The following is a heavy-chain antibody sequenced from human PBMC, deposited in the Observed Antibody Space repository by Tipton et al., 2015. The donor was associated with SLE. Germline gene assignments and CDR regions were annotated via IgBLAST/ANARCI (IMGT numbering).Heavy chain of an antibody. CDR1: GGSISSHY. V-gene: IGHV4-59*11. D-gene: IGHD6-19*01. CDR2: IYYSGSA. Sequence: TLSLTCTVSGGSISSHYWGWIRQPPGEGLEWIGYIYYSGSANYNPSLKSRVTISVDTSTHFSLKLNSVTAADTALYFCARGVAERLGLDFWGQGSLVTVSS. CDR3: ARGVAERLGLDF. J-gene: IGHJ4*02.